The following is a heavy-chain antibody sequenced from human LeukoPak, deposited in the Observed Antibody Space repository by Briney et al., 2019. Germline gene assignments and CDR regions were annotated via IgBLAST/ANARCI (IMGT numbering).Heavy chain of an antibody. CDR2: IYPGDSDT. D-gene: IGHD2-15*01. V-gene: IGHV5-51*01. CDR3: ARQEYCSGGSCYTWFDP. Sequence: GESLKFYCKGSGYSFTSYWIGWVRQMPGKGLEWMGIIYPGDSDTRYSPSFQGQVTISADKSISTAYLQWSSLKVSDTAMYYCARQEYCSGGSCYTWFDPWGQGTLVTVSS. J-gene: IGHJ5*02. CDR1: GYSFTSYW.